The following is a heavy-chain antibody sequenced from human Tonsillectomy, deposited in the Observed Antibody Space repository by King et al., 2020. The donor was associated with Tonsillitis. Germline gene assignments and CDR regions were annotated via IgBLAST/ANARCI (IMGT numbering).Heavy chain of an antibody. V-gene: IGHV3-23*04. D-gene: IGHD5-24*01. J-gene: IGHJ4*02. CDR1: GLTFSSYA. CDR3: ARSRTEMATSPFDN. CDR2: MSGSGGNT. Sequence: VQLVESGGGVVQPGGSLRLSCAASGLTFSSYAMGWVRQAPGKGLEWGSRMSGSGGNTDYADAVKGRFTISRDHSKNTLYLQMSILRAEDTAVYYCARSRTEMATSPFDNWGQGTLVTVFS.